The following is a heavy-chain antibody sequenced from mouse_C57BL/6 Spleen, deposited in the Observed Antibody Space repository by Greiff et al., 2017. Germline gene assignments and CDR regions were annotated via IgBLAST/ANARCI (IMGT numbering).Heavy chain of an antibody. V-gene: IGHV1-80*01. Sequence: VQLQQSGAELVKPGASVKISCKASGYAFSSYWMNWVKQRPGKGLEWIGQIYPGDGDTNYNGKFKGKATLTADKSSSTAYMQLSSLTSEDSAVYYCARGDYGSSSAWFAYWGQGTLVTVSA. D-gene: IGHD1-1*01. CDR1: GYAFSSYW. CDR2: IYPGDGDT. J-gene: IGHJ3*01. CDR3: ARGDYGSSSAWFAY.